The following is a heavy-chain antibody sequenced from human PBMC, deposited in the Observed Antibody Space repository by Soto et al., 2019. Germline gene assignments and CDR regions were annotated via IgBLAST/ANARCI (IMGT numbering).Heavy chain of an antibody. CDR1: GFTFSSYA. D-gene: IGHD4-17*01. Sequence: QVQLVESGGGVVQPGRSLRLSCAASGFTFSSYAIHWVRQAPGKGLEWVAVISYDGSNKYYADSVKGRFTISRDNSKNTLYLQMNSLRAEDTAVYYCATVTSFDYWGQGTLVTVSS. CDR2: ISYDGSNK. CDR3: ATVTSFDY. J-gene: IGHJ4*02. V-gene: IGHV3-30-3*01.